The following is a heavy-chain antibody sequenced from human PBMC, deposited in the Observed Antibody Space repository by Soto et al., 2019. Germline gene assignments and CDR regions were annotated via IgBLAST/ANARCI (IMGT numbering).Heavy chain of an antibody. CDR3: ARYTERPGADYWYFDL. CDR1: GGSISSGGYY. J-gene: IGHJ2*01. D-gene: IGHD2-2*02. V-gene: IGHV4-31*03. Sequence: QVQLQESGPGLVKPSQTLSLTCTVSGGSISSGGYYWSWIRQHPGKGLEWIGYIYYSGSTYYNPSLKSRVTISVDTSKNQFSLKLSSVTAADTAVYYCARYTERPGADYWYFDLWGRGTLVTVSS. CDR2: IYYSGST.